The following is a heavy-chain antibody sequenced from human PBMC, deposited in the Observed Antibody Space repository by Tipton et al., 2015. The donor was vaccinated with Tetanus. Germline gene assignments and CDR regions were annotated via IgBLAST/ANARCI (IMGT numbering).Heavy chain of an antibody. CDR1: GGSISGYY. D-gene: IGHD4-23*01. J-gene: IGHJ3*02. CDR3: ARDPGDFASGGTFDI. V-gene: IGHV4-59*01. CDR2: LHYTGST. Sequence: TLSLTCTVSGGSISGYYWSWIRQPPEKGLEWIGNLHYTGSTKYNPSLKSRVTMSVDTSKNHFSLNLRSVTAADTAVYFCARDPGDFASGGTFDIWGQGTMVAVSS.